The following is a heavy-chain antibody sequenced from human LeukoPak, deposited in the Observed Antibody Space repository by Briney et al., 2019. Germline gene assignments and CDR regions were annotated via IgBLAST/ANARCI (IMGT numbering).Heavy chain of an antibody. Sequence: SETLSLTCTVSGGSISSYYWSWIRQPPGEGLEWIGYIYYSGSTNYNPSLKSRVTISVETSKNQFSLKLSSVTAADTAVYYCARDVLRRFDPWGQGTLVTVSS. D-gene: IGHD6-6*01. V-gene: IGHV4-59*01. CDR1: GGSISSYY. CDR3: ARDVLRRFDP. CDR2: IYYSGST. J-gene: IGHJ5*02.